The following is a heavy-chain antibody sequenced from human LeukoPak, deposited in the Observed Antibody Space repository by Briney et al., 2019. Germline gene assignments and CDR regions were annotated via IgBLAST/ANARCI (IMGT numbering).Heavy chain of an antibody. CDR3: ARDGVSPINTAMAYYYYYYMDV. CDR1: GFTFSSYS. D-gene: IGHD5-18*01. Sequence: PGGSLRLSCAASGFTFSSYSMNWFRQAPGKGLEWVSYISSSSSTIYYADSVKGRFTISRDNAKNSLYLQMNSLRAEDTAVYYCARDGVSPINTAMAYYYYYYMDVWGKGTTVTVSS. J-gene: IGHJ6*03. V-gene: IGHV3-48*01. CDR2: ISSSSSTI.